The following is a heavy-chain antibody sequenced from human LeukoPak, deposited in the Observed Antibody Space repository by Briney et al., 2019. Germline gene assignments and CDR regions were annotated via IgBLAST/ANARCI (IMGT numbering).Heavy chain of an antibody. CDR1: GXSINNYY. CDR3: ARGLGYCSGGSCYYFDY. Sequence: SETLSLTCTVSGXSINNYYWSWIRQPPGKGLEWIGYIYYSGSTNYNPSLKSRVTISVDTSKNQFSLKLSSVTAADTAVYYCARGLGYCSGGSCYYFDYWGQGTLVTVSS. D-gene: IGHD2-15*01. V-gene: IGHV4-59*01. CDR2: IYYSGST. J-gene: IGHJ4*02.